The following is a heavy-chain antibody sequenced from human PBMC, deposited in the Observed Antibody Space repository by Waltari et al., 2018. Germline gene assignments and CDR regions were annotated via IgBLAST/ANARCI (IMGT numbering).Heavy chain of an antibody. J-gene: IGHJ4*02. V-gene: IGHV4-59*01. CDR1: GGSISSYS. Sequence: QVQLQESGPGLVKPSETLSLTCTVSGGSISSYSWSWIRQPPGKGLEWIGYIYYSGSTNYNPSLKSRVTISVDTSKNQFSLKLSSVTAADTAVYYCARGRVTYYFDYWGQGTLVTVSS. D-gene: IGHD5-18*01. CDR3: ARGRVTYYFDY. CDR2: IYYSGST.